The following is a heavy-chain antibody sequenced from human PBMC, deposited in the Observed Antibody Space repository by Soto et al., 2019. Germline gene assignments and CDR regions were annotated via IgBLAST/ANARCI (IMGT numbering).Heavy chain of an antibody. Sequence: SETLSLTCAVYGGSFSGYYWSWIRQPPGKGLEWIGEINHSGSTNYNPSLKSRVTISVDTSKNQFSLKLSSVTAADTAVYYCARVTRTDEKLVLGYWGQGTLVTVSS. CDR3: ARVTRTDEKLVLGY. D-gene: IGHD6-13*01. V-gene: IGHV4-34*01. CDR2: INHSGST. CDR1: GGSFSGYY. J-gene: IGHJ1*01.